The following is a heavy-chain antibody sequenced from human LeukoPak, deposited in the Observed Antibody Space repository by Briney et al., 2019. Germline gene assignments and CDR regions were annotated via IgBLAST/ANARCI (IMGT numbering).Heavy chain of an antibody. V-gene: IGHV3-7*01. CDR2: IKQDGSDK. CDR3: ARVRCSSNSCFPDY. D-gene: IGHD2-2*01. Sequence: GGFLRLSCAASGFTLSTYWMSWVRQAPGKGLEWVANIKQDGSDKYYVDSVKGRFTISRDNAKNSLFLQMNSLRAEDTAVYYCARVRCSSNSCFPDYWGQGTLVTVSS. J-gene: IGHJ4*02. CDR1: GFTLSTYW.